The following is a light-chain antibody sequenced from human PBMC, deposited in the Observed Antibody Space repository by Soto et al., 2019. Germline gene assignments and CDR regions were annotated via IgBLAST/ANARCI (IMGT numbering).Light chain of an antibody. J-gene: IGKJ2*01. Sequence: IVMTQSPATLSVSPGERVTLSCRASQSIGYSLAWYQQKPGQAPRLLIQGASNRATGIPVRFGGSGSGTEFTLTISSLQSEDFAVYYCQQYKNWYTFGQGTKLEIK. V-gene: IGKV3-15*01. CDR3: QQYKNWYT. CDR1: QSIGYS. CDR2: GAS.